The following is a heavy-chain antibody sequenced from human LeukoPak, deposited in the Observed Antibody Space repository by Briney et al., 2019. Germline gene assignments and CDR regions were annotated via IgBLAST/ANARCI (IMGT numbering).Heavy chain of an antibody. CDR3: ARGLFVVAPAAGTQEYYFDY. CDR2: IYPADSDN. CDR1: GYSFTSYW. J-gene: IGHJ4*02. Sequence: GESLKISCKGSGYSFTSYWIGWVRQMPGKGLEWMGIIYPADSDNRYSPSFQGQATISADKSIRTAYLQWSSLKASDTAIYYCARGLFVVAPAAGTQEYYFDYWGQGTLVTVSS. D-gene: IGHD2-2*01. V-gene: IGHV5-51*01.